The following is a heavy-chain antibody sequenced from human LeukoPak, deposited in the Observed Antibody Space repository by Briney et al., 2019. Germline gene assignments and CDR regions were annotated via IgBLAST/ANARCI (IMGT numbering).Heavy chain of an antibody. CDR1: GFSLSTSGMC. V-gene: IGHV2-70*11. D-gene: IGHD6-19*01. CDR2: IDWDDDK. Sequence: SGPALVRPTQTLTLTCTFSGFSLSTSGMCVSWIRQPPGKALEWLARIDWDDDKYYSTSLKTRLTISKDTSKNQVVLTMTNMDPVDTATYYCARDRAVAGTYYYYGMDVWGQGTTVTVSS. CDR3: ARDRAVAGTYYYYGMDV. J-gene: IGHJ6*02.